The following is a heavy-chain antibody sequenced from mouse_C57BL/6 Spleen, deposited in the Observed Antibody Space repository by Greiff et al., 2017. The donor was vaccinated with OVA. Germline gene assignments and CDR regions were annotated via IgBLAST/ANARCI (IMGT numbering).Heavy chain of an antibody. D-gene: IGHD2-2*01. Sequence: VQLQESGAELVRPGASVTLSCKASGYTFTDYEMHWVKQTPVHGLEWIGAIDPETGGTAYNQKFKGKAILTADKSSSTAYMELRSLTSEDSAVYYCTRGGYDYWGQGTTLTVSS. CDR2: IDPETGGT. CDR3: TRGGYDY. J-gene: IGHJ2*01. V-gene: IGHV1-15*01. CDR1: GYTFTDYE.